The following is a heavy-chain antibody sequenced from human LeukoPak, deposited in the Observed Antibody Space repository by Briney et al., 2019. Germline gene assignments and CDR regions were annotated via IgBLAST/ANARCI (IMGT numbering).Heavy chain of an antibody. CDR1: GGSIGSYY. J-gene: IGHJ3*02. D-gene: IGHD2-2*01. V-gene: IGHV4-59*05. Sequence: PSETLSLTCTVSGGSIGSYYWSWIRQPPGKGLEWIGSIYYSGSTYYNPSLKSRVTISVDTSKNQFSLKLSSVTAADTAVYYCARRHQLLRDDAFDIWGQGTMVTVSS. CDR3: ARRHQLLRDDAFDI. CDR2: IYYSGST.